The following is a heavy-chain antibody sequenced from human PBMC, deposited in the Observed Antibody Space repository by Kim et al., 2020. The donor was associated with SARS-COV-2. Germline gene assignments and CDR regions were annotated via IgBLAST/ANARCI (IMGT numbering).Heavy chain of an antibody. CDR2: ISDSGSAT. D-gene: IGHD4-17*01. V-gene: IGHV3-23*01. J-gene: IGHJ4*03. CDR3: ARDSFVTTVLTQGYFDY. Sequence: GGSLRLSCAASGFTFSSYAMSWVRQAPGKGLEWVSTISDSGSATFYADSVKGRFTISRDNSRNALYLQTNSLRAEDTAVYYCARDSFVTTVLTQGYFDY. CDR1: GFTFSSYA.